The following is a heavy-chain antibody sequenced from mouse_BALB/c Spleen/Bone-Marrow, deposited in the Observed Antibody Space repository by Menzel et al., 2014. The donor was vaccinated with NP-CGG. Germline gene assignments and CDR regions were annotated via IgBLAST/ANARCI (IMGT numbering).Heavy chain of an antibody. D-gene: IGHD6-5*01. CDR1: DYSFTSYR. Sequence: EVKLQESGTVLARPGVSVKMSCKASDYSFTSYRMHWLKQRPGQGLEWIGAIYPGNSDTSYNQKFKGKAELTAVTSTSTAYMDLSSLTNEDSAVYYCTLAYFGQGDWLFDVWAAGTTVTVSS. J-gene: IGHJ1*01. V-gene: IGHV1-5*01. CDR2: IYPGNSDT. CDR3: TLAYFGQGDWLFDV.